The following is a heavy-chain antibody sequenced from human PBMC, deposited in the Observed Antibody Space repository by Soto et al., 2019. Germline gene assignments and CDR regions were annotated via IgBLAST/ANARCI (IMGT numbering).Heavy chain of an antibody. CDR1: GDTISTGGYT. V-gene: IGHV4-30-2*01. J-gene: IGHJ4*02. D-gene: IGHD3-3*01. CDR2: TYHSGNP. Sequence: SETLSLTCGVSGDTISTGGYTWAWIRQPPGKALEWIGHTYHSGNPYYNPSLKGRVFISVDRSKNQFFLKVRSVTAADTAVYYCVRSVILSGGSYKGLIRLHYFDTWGPGTLVTVSS. CDR3: VRSVILSGGSYKGLIRLHYFDT.